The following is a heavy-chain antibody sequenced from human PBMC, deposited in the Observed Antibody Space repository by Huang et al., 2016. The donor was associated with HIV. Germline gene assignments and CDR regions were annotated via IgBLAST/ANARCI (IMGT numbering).Heavy chain of an antibody. J-gene: IGHJ6*02. V-gene: IGHV4-34*01. Sequence: QVQLQQWGAGLLKPSETLSLTCGVHGGCFSGTYWSGIRQHTGKGREWIGEIKDSGATNYNPSLKGRLNISLDKSKKQLSLNLRSVTAADTAVYYCARQWVVLEWLLGMDVWGQGTTVSVSS. CDR1: GGCFSGTY. CDR2: IKDSGAT. CDR3: ARQWVVLEWLLGMDV. D-gene: IGHD3-3*01.